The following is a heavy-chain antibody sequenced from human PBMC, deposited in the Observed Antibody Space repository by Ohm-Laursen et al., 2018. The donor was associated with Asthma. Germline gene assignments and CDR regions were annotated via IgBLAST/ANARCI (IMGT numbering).Heavy chain of an antibody. V-gene: IGHV3-7*02. CDR3: ATEAWWRCDY. Sequence: SLRLSCSASGDTFNIFGNPWMAWVRQAPGKGLEWLAKIQPLGGAAVYADSVKGRFTISRDNAKSSLYLQMTSLRAEDTAIYYCATEAWWRCDYWGQGSLVTVSS. CDR1: GDTFNIFGNPW. D-gene: IGHD2-15*01. J-gene: IGHJ4*02. CDR2: IQPLGGAA.